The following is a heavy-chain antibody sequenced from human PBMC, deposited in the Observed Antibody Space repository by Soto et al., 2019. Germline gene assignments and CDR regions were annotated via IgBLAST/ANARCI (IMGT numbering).Heavy chain of an antibody. CDR2: IIPIFGTA. V-gene: IGHV1-69*13. CDR1: GGTFSSYA. Sequence: SVKVSCKASGGTFSSYAISWVRQAPGQGLEWMGGIIPIFGTANYAQKFQGRVTITADESTSTAYMELGSLRSEDTAVYYCARDDVDTAMPYGMDVWGQGTTVTVSS. J-gene: IGHJ6*02. D-gene: IGHD5-18*01. CDR3: ARDDVDTAMPYGMDV.